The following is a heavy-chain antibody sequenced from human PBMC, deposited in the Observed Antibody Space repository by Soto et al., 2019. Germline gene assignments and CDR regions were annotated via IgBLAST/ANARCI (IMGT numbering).Heavy chain of an antibody. CDR3: ARGGGVGVAGSAAFDM. CDR2: INPATGAA. CDR1: GYPVTAYY. D-gene: IGHD3-3*01. V-gene: IGHV1-2*02. Sequence: QLHLVQSGAVVKKPGASVTVSCSASGYPVTAYYMHWVRQAPGRGLEWMGGINPATGAAKYTQTFRGRVTMTRDTSTSTVFRELSGPTSEDTAGFYWARGGGVGVAGSAAFDMWGQGTLVTVSS. J-gene: IGHJ3*02.